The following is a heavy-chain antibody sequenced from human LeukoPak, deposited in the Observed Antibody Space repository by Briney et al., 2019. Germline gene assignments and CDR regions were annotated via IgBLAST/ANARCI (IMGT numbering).Heavy chain of an antibody. J-gene: IGHJ6*02. Sequence: ASVKVSCKASGYTFTSYGISWVRQAPGQGLEWMGWISAYNGNTNYAQKLQGRVTMTTDTSTSTAYMKLRSLRSDDTAVYYCARADHSGVAVAGTGAGWGIYYYYGMDVWGQGTTVTVSS. D-gene: IGHD6-19*01. CDR2: ISAYNGNT. CDR3: ARADHSGVAVAGTGAGWGIYYYYGMDV. V-gene: IGHV1-18*01. CDR1: GYTFTSYG.